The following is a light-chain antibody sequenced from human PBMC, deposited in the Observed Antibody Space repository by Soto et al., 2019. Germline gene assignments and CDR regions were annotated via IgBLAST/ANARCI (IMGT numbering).Light chain of an antibody. Sequence: QSVLTQPASVSVSPGQSITISCTGTSSDVGGYNYVSWYQQLPGKAPKLMIYEVTKRPSGVSNRFSGSKSGNTASLTISGLQAEDEGDYYCSSYTSNTTPYVFGTGTKVTVL. V-gene: IGLV2-14*01. CDR1: SSDVGGYNY. J-gene: IGLJ1*01. CDR3: SSYTSNTTPYV. CDR2: EVT.